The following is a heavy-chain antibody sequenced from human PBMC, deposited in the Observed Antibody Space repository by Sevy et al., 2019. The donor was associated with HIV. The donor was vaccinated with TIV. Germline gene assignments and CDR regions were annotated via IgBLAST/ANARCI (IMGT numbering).Heavy chain of an antibody. CDR2: PSWDGGST. CDR1: GFTFDDYT. Sequence: GGSLRLSCAASGFTFDDYTMHWVRRAPGKGLEWVSHPSWDGGSTDYADSVKGRFTISGDNSKNSLYLQMNSLRTEDTALYYCAKDMTTATTLGGLGQLGFDYWGQGTLVTVSS. CDR3: AKDMTTATTLGGLGQLGFDY. D-gene: IGHD4-17*01. V-gene: IGHV3-43*01. J-gene: IGHJ4*02.